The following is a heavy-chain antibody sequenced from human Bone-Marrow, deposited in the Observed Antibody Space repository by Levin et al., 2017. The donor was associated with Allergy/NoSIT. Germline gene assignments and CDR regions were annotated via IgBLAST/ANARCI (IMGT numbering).Heavy chain of an antibody. CDR1: GGSIDGHY. Sequence: PSETLSLTCIVSGGSIDGHYWSWIRQPPGKGLEWIGYVFYSGGTSYNPSLESRVTISVDTKSHFSLKLSSVTAADTAVYFCARYNWSAYFFDYWGQGTLVTVSS. J-gene: IGHJ4*02. V-gene: IGHV4-59*11. CDR3: ARYNWSAYFFDY. D-gene: IGHD1-20*01. CDR2: VFYSGGT.